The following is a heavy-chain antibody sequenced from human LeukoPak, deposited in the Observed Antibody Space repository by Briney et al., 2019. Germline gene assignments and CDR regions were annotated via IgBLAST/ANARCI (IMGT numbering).Heavy chain of an antibody. V-gene: IGHV4-34*01. D-gene: IGHD5-18*01. J-gene: IGHJ4*02. CDR2: INHSGST. CDR1: GGSFSGYY. Sequence: SETLSLTCAVYGGSFSGYYWSWIRQPPGKGLEWIGEINHSGSTNYNPSLKSRVTISVDTSKNQFSLKLSSVTAADTAVYYCARGGWIQLWPLGYWGRGTLVTVSS. CDR3: ARGGWIQLWPLGY.